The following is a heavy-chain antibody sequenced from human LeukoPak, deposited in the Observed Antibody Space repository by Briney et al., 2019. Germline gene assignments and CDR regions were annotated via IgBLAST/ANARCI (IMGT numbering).Heavy chain of an antibody. CDR2: IRSSDNTI. J-gene: IGHJ4*02. Sequence: PGESLRRSCAASGFTFTTYSMNWVRQAPGKGLEWISYIRSSDNTILYADSVKGRFTISRDDAKDSLCLQMNNLRDEDTAVYYCARDRDWAFDYWGQGTQVTVST. D-gene: IGHD3-9*01. CDR3: ARDRDWAFDY. V-gene: IGHV3-48*02. CDR1: GFTFTTYS.